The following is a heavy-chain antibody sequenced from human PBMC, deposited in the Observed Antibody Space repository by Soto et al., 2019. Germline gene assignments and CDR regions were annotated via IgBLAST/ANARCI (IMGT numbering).Heavy chain of an antibody. Sequence: QVQLQESGPGLVKPSQTLSLTCTVSGGSISSGGYYWSWIRQHPGKGLEGIGYIYYSGSTYYNPSLKSRVTISVDTSKNQFSLKLSSVTAADTAVYYCAREVAGTGWFDPWGQGTLVTVSS. D-gene: IGHD6-19*01. CDR2: IYYSGST. CDR3: AREVAGTGWFDP. J-gene: IGHJ5*02. V-gene: IGHV4-31*03. CDR1: GGSISSGGYY.